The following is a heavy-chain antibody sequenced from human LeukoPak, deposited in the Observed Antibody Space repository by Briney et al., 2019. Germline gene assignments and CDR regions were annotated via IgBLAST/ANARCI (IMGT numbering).Heavy chain of an antibody. CDR1: GYTFTCYY. Sequence: ASVKVSCKASGYTFTCYYMHWVRQAPGQGLEWMGWINPNSGGTNYAQKFQGRVTMTRDTSISTAYMELSRLRSDDTAVYYCARGPGLIQLWFNWFDPWGQGTLVTVSS. CDR3: ARGPGLIQLWFNWFDP. D-gene: IGHD5-18*01. CDR2: INPNSGGT. V-gene: IGHV1-2*02. J-gene: IGHJ5*02.